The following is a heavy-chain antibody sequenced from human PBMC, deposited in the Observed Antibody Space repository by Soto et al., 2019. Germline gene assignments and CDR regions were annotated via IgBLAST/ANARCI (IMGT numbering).Heavy chain of an antibody. V-gene: IGHV2-5*02. CDR2: IYWDDDK. CDR1: GFSLSTRGVG. Sequence: QITLKESGPTLVKPTQTLTLTCTFSGFSLSTRGVGVGWIRQPPGKALEWLALIYWDDDKRYSPSLKSRLTTTKDTPKNHVVPTMTNMDPVDTATSSCAYRRVGRDGHNWGQGTLVTVSS. D-gene: IGHD1-26*01. J-gene: IGHJ4*02. CDR3: AYRRVGRDGHN.